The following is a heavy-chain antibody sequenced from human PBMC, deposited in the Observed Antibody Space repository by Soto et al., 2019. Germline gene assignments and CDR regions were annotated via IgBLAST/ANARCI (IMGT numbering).Heavy chain of an antibody. V-gene: IGHV4-59*01. CDR3: ARSVFRGVLVTKSFDS. Sequence: SETLSLTCTVSGGSISSYYWTWIRQPPGKGLEWIGYVYYSGTTNYNPSLKSRVTISLNTSKNQFSLKLTSVTAADTAAYYCARSVFRGVLVTKSFDSWGQGTLVTVSS. J-gene: IGHJ4*02. CDR1: GGSISSYY. CDR2: VYYSGTT. D-gene: IGHD3-10*01.